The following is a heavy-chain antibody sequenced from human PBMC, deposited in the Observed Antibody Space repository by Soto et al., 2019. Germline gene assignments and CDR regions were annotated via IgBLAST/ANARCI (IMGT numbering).Heavy chain of an antibody. CDR1: GFNFITYS. Sequence: GGSLRLSCAASGFNFITYSLSWVRQAPGKGLEWVASISSSAVYIDYADSVRGRFTISRDNANNSLYLQMNSLRAEDTATYYCVRDGLDYYDTARLYFDKWGQGTLVTVSS. CDR2: ISSSAVYI. J-gene: IGHJ4*02. CDR3: VRDGLDYYDTARLYFDK. V-gene: IGHV3-21*01. D-gene: IGHD3-22*01.